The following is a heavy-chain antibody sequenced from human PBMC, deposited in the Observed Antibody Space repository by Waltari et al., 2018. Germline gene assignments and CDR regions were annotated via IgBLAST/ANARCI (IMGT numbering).Heavy chain of an antibody. J-gene: IGHJ3*02. Sequence: QVQLVQSGAEVKKPGSSVKVSCKASGGTFSSYAISWVRQAPGQGLEWMGGIITIFGTAKDAQKFQGGVTITADESASTADMELSSLRAEDTAVYYWAGDPHRDHAFDIWGQGTMVTVSS. CDR2: IITIFGTA. V-gene: IGHV1-69*12. CDR3: AGDPHRDHAFDI. CDR1: GGTFSSYA.